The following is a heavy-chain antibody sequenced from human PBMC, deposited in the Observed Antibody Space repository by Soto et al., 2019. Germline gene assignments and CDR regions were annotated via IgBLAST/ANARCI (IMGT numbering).Heavy chain of an antibody. CDR1: GYTFTSYG. J-gene: IGHJ6*02. D-gene: IGHD1-26*01. CDR3: ARDGSSGSYRGYYYYGMDV. V-gene: IGHV1-18*01. CDR2: ISAYNGNT. Sequence: ASVKVSCKASGYTFTSYGISWVRQAPGQGLEWMGWISAYNGNTNYAQKLQVRVTMTTDTSTSTAYMELRSLRSDDTAVYYCARDGSSGSYRGYYYYGMDVWGQGTTVTVSS.